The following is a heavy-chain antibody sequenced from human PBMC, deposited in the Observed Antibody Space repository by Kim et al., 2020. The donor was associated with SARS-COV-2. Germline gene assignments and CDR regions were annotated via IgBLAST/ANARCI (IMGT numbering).Heavy chain of an antibody. CDR3: ARGHDYGDSDVAFDI. V-gene: IGHV4-39*07. Sequence: SETLSLTCTVSGGSISSSSYYWGRIRQPPGQEREWIGSIYYSGSSYYNPTLKSRVTISVDTSKNQFSLKLSSVTAADTAVYYCARGHDYGDSDVAFDIWGQGTMVTVSS. CDR2: IYYSGSS. J-gene: IGHJ3*02. D-gene: IGHD4-17*01. CDR1: GGSISSSSYY.